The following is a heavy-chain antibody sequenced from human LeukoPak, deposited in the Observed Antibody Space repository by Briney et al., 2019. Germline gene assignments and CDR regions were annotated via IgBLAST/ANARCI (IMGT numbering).Heavy chain of an antibody. CDR3: ARQWACGGGDCFYYFDY. Sequence: GESLKISCKGSGYTFTSYWIGRVRQMPGKGLEWMGIIYPGDSDTRYSPSFQGQVTISAGKSISTAYLQWSSLKASDTAMYYCARQWACGGGDCFYYFDYWGQGTLVTVSS. V-gene: IGHV5-51*01. CDR2: IYPGDSDT. J-gene: IGHJ4*02. CDR1: GYTFTSYW. D-gene: IGHD2-21*02.